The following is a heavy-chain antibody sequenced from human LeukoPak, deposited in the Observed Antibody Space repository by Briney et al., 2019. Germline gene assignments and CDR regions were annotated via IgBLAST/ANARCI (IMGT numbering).Heavy chain of an antibody. CDR3: ARTYYDFWSGQEDYYMDV. CDR1: GYTFTSYD. Sequence: ASVKVSCKASGYTFTSYDINWVRQATGQGLEWMGWMNPNSGNTGYAQKFQGRVTMTRNTSISTAYMELSSLRSEDTAVHYCARTYYDFWSGQEDYYMDVWGKGTTVTVS. J-gene: IGHJ6*03. D-gene: IGHD3-3*01. CDR2: MNPNSGNT. V-gene: IGHV1-8*01.